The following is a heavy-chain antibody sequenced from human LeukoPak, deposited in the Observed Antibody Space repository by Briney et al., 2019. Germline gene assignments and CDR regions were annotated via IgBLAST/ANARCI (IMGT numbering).Heavy chain of an antibody. CDR2: VYYSGST. CDR3: ARQTGSGLFILP. Sequence: SETLSLTCTVSGDSISNYYWSWIRQPPGKGLEWIGYVYYSGSTNYNPSLKSRVTISVDTSKNQFSLRLSSVTAADTAVYYCARQTGSGLFILPGGQGTLVTVSS. CDR1: GDSISNYY. V-gene: IGHV4-59*08. J-gene: IGHJ4*02. D-gene: IGHD3/OR15-3a*01.